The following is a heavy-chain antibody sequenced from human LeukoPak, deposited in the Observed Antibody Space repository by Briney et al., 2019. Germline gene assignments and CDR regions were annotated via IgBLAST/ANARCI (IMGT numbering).Heavy chain of an antibody. D-gene: IGHD3-22*01. Sequence: GGSLRLSCAASGFTFSSYAMSWVRQAPGKGLEWVSAISGSGGSTYYADSVKGRFTISRDNSKNTLYLQMNSLRAEDTAVYYCAKDNGGYYYSDSYYFDHWGQGTLVTVSS. CDR3: AKDNGGYYYSDSYYFDH. CDR1: GFTFSSYA. V-gene: IGHV3-23*01. J-gene: IGHJ4*02. CDR2: ISGSGGST.